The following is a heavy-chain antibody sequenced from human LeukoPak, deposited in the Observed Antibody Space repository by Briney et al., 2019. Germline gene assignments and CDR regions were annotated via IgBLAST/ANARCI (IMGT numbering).Heavy chain of an antibody. CDR3: ARTLVDY. J-gene: IGHJ4*02. V-gene: IGHV3-7*01. CDR2: INEDGSVE. Sequence: GGSLRLSCAASGFIFSNYYMSWVRQAPGKGLKWVANINEDGSVEYYVDSVKGRFTISRDNPKNSLYLLMNNLRAEDTAVYYCARTLVDYWGQGALVTVSS. CDR1: GFIFSNYY.